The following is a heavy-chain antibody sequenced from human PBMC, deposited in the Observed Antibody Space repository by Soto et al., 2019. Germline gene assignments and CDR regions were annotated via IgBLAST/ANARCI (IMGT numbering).Heavy chain of an antibody. CDR2: IYYSGST. Sequence: PSETLSLTCTVSGGSISSSSYYWGWIRQPPGKGLEWIGSIYYSGSTYYNPSLKSRVTISVDTSKNQFSLKLSSVTAADTAVYYCARLNNRELSGGPIRDYWGQGTLVTVS. V-gene: IGHV4-39*01. D-gene: IGHD2-15*01. CDR1: GGSISSSSYY. CDR3: ARLNNRELSGGPIRDY. J-gene: IGHJ4*02.